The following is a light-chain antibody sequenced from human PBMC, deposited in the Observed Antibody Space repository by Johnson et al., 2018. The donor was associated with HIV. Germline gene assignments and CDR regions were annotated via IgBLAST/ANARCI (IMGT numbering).Light chain of an antibody. V-gene: IGLV1-51*01. Sequence: QSVLTQPPSVSAAPGQKVTISCSGSSSNIGNNYVSWYQQFPGTAPKLIIYDNNKRPSGIPDRFSGSKSGTSATLGITGLQTGDEADYYCGTWDSSLSARYVFGTGTKVTVL. CDR2: DNN. CDR3: GTWDSSLSARYV. CDR1: SSNIGNNY. J-gene: IGLJ1*01.